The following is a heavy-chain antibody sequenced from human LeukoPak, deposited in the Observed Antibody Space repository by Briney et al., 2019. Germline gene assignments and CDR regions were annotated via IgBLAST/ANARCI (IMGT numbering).Heavy chain of an antibody. V-gene: IGHV3-7*03. CDR2: IKQDGSEK. D-gene: IGHD5-18*01. J-gene: IGHJ4*02. CDR3: AKDDRIQTRRYSYYY. Sequence: PGGSLRLSCAASGFTFSNYGMHWVRQAPGKGLEWVANIKQDGSEKYYVDSVKGRFTISRDNSKNTLYLQMNSLRAEDTAVYYCAKDDRIQTRRYSYYYWGQGTLVTVSS. CDR1: GFTFSNYG.